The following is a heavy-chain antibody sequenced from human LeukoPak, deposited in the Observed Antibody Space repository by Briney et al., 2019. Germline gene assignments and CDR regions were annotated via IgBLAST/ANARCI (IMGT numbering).Heavy chain of an antibody. V-gene: IGHV4-34*01. D-gene: IGHD6-13*01. CDR3: ARLIAAPYYYYYMDV. CDR1: GGSFSGYY. CDR2: INHSGST. J-gene: IGHJ6*03. Sequence: SETLSLTCAVYGGSFSGYYWSWIRQPPGKGLEWIGEINHSGSTNCNPSLKSRVTISVDTSKNQFSLKLSSVTAADTAVYYCARLIAAPYYYYYMDVWGKGTTVTVSS.